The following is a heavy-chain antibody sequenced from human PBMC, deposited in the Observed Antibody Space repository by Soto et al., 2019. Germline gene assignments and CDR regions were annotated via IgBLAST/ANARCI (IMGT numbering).Heavy chain of an antibody. CDR1: GYTFTNYD. J-gene: IGHJ5*02. Sequence: QVQLVQSGAEVKKPGASVKVSCKASGYTFTNYDIHWVRQATGQGLEWMGWMNPDSGNTGQSKQFQGRVTMTRDTSISTAYMEMSSLRSEDTAVYYCARGRFRRTWFDPWGQGPRVTVSS. CDR3: ARGRFRRTWFDP. D-gene: IGHD3-16*01. V-gene: IGHV1-8*01. CDR2: MNPDSGNT.